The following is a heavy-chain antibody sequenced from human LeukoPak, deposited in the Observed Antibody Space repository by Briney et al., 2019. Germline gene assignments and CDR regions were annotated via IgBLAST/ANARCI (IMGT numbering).Heavy chain of an antibody. CDR3: ATQARGVGELLGLISYYYYYYMDV. V-gene: IGHV4-34*01. CDR1: GGSFSGYY. D-gene: IGHD3-10*01. J-gene: IGHJ6*03. CDR2: INHSGST. Sequence: SETLSLTCAVYGGSFSGYYWSWIRQPPGKGLEWIGEINHSGSTNYNPSLKSRVTISVDTSKNQFSLKLSSVTAADTAVYYCATQARGVGELLGLISYYYYYYMDVWGKGTTVTISS.